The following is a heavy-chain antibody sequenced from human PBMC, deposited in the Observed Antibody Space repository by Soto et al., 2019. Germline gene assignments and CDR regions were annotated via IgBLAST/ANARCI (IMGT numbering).Heavy chain of an antibody. V-gene: IGHV3-21*01. CDR1: GFTFSSYS. J-gene: IGHJ4*02. CDR3: ARDADCSGGSCRHFDY. Sequence: GGSLRLSCAASGFTFSSYSMNWVRQAPGKGLEWVSSISSSSSYIYYADSVKGRFTISRDNAKNSLYLQMNSLRAEDTAVYYCARDADCSGGSCRHFDYWGQGTLVTVSS. CDR2: ISSSSSYI. D-gene: IGHD2-15*01.